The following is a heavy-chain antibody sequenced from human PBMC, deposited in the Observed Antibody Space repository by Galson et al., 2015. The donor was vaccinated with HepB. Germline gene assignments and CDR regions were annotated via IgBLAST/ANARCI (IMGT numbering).Heavy chain of an antibody. CDR2: IWGGGTPI. CDR1: GFFFSSYS. J-gene: IGHJ4*02. Sequence: SLRLSCATSGFFFSSYSMHWVRQAPGEGLEWVSDIWGGGTPIYYADSVKGRFTISRDNSKNSLYPEMNCLRAEDTAVYYCVRDHNYALDSWGQGTLVTVSS. CDR3: VRDHNYALDS. D-gene: IGHD1-1*01. V-gene: IGHV3-48*01.